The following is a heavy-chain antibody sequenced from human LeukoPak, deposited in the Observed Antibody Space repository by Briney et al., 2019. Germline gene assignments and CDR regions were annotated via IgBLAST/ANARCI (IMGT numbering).Heavy chain of an antibody. D-gene: IGHD3-22*01. Sequence: GGSLRLSCAASGFTFSIHGMHWVRQAPGKGLEWVANIWYDGNNKYYADSVKGRFAISRDNSKNTLYLQMNSLRAEDTAVYYCARSYYYDSSGYDFDYWGQGTLVTVSS. CDR1: GFTFSIHG. J-gene: IGHJ4*02. V-gene: IGHV3-33*01. CDR2: IWYDGNNK. CDR3: ARSYYYDSSGYDFDY.